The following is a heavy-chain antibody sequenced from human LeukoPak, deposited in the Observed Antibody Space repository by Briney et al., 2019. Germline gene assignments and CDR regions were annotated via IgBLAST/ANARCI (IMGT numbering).Heavy chain of an antibody. J-gene: IGHJ4*02. CDR1: GFTFSSYS. CDR2: ISGSGGST. V-gene: IGHV3-23*01. Sequence: GGSLRLSCAASGFTFSSYSMHWVRQAPGKGLEWVSAISGSGGSTYYADSVKGRFTISRDNSKNTLYLQMNSLRAEDTAVYYCAKARPPVLRFLEWPSFDYWGQGTLVTVSS. CDR3: AKARPPVLRFLEWPSFDY. D-gene: IGHD3-3*01.